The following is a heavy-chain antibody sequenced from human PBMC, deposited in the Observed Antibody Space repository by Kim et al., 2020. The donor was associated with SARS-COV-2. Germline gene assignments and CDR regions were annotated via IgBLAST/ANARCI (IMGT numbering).Heavy chain of an antibody. D-gene: IGHD6-13*01. CDR3: ARDSPAAGSYFDY. J-gene: IGHJ4*02. V-gene: IGHV4-30-2*01. Sequence: YTPSLKSRVTISIDRSKNQFSLKLTSVTAADTAVYYCARDSPAAGSYFDYWGQGTLVTVSS.